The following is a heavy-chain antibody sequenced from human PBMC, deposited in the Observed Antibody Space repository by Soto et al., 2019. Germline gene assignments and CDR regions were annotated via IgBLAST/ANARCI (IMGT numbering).Heavy chain of an antibody. V-gene: IGHV4-4*02. CDR2: IYHSGST. J-gene: IGHJ4*01. Sequence: SETLSLTCAVSGCSISSSNWWSWVRQAPGKGLEWIGEIYHSGSTNYNPSLKSRVTISVDKSKNQFSLKLTSVTAADTAVYYCARDKITGPFAYWGHGTLVTVSS. D-gene: IGHD2-8*02. CDR3: ARDKITGPFAY. CDR1: GCSISSSNW.